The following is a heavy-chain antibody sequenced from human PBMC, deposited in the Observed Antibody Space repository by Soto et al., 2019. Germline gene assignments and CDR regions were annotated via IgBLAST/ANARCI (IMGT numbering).Heavy chain of an antibody. J-gene: IGHJ6*03. Sequence: PSETLSLTCAVSGGSISSSSYYWGWIRQPPGKGLEWIGSIYYSGSTYYNPSLKSRVTISVDTSKNQFSLKLSSVTAADTAVYYCARDSGRITIVLGVIQPERYYYPYMDIWGKGTTVTLSS. D-gene: IGHD3-10*01. V-gene: IGHV4-39*07. CDR2: IYYSGST. CDR1: GGSISSSSYY. CDR3: ARDSGRITIVLGVIQPERYYYPYMDI.